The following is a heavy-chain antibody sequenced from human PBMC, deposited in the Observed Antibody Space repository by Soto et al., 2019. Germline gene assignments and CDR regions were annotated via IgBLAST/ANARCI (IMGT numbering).Heavy chain of an antibody. CDR3: AKDTGGDYYYYYGMDV. CDR2: ISWNSGSI. D-gene: IGHD3-10*01. CDR1: GFTFDDYA. V-gene: IGHV3-9*01. Sequence: GGSLRLSCAASGFTFDDYAMHWVRQAPGKGLEWVSGISWNSGSIGYADSVKGRFTISRDNAKNSLYLQMNSLRAEDTALYYCAKDTGGDYYYYYGMDVWGQGTTVTVSS. J-gene: IGHJ6*02.